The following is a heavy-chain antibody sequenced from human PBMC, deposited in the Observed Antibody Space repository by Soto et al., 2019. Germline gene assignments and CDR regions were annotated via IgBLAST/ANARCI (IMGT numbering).Heavy chain of an antibody. CDR1: GGSFSGYY. Sequence: SETLSLTCAVYGGSFSGYYWSWIRQPPGKGLEWIGEINHSGSTNYNPSLKSRVTISVDTSKNQFSLKLSSVTAADTAVYYCAGDRMLRGVIGSYWFDPWGQGTLVTVAS. CDR2: INHSGST. CDR3: AGDRMLRGVIGSYWFDP. D-gene: IGHD3-10*01. V-gene: IGHV4-34*01. J-gene: IGHJ5*02.